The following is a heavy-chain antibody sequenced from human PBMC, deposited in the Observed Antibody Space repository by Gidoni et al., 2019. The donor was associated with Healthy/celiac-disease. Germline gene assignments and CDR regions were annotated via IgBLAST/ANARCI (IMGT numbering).Heavy chain of an antibody. D-gene: IGHD3-3*01. CDR1: GYTFTGYY. J-gene: IGHJ4*02. CDR2: INPNIGGT. Sequence: QVQLVHPGAEVTKPGASVKVSCEASGYTFTGYYMHWVRQAPGQGLEWMGWINPNIGGTNYAQKFQGRVTITRDTSSSTAYMELSRLRSVDTAVYYCASLFWRGPLRQNDYWGQGTLVTVSS. V-gene: IGHV1-2*02. CDR3: ASLFWRGPLRQNDY.